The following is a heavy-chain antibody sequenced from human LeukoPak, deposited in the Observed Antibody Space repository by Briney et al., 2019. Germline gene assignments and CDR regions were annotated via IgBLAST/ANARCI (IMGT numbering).Heavy chain of an antibody. V-gene: IGHV3-49*04. CDR2: IRAKAYGGTA. D-gene: IGHD1-26*01. Sequence: GGSLRLSCSTSGFNFGDFPMAWVRQAPGKGLEWVGYIRAKAYGGTAEYGPSVKGRFFGSRDDAKGIAYLQMNSPKSEDTAVYYCTRGSGRFEYWGQGTLVSVSS. J-gene: IGHJ4*02. CDR3: TRGSGRFEY. CDR1: GFNFGDFP.